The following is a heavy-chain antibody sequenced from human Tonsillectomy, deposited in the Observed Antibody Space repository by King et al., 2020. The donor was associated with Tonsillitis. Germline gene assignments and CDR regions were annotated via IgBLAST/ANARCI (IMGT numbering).Heavy chain of an antibody. Sequence: VQLVESGGGLVQPGGSLRLSCAASGFTFSTYWRHWVRQAPGKGLEWVSRIRSDGSEKGYADSVNGRFTVSRDNAQNTLYLQMDNLRDEDTAIYPGARVRAFRGIAVDYWGQGTLVTVSS. D-gene: IGHD6-19*01. V-gene: IGHV3-74*01. CDR1: GFTFSTYW. CDR3: ARVRAFRGIAVDY. J-gene: IGHJ4*02. CDR2: IRSDGSEK.